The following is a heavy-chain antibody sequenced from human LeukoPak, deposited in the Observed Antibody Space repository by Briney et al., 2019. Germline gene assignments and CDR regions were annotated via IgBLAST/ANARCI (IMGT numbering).Heavy chain of an antibody. CDR3: TRACCSSSACYRFDY. D-gene: IGHD2-2*01. CDR2: KNQDGREK. J-gene: IGHJ4*02. CDR1: GLTFRSFW. V-gene: IGHV3-7*03. Sequence: PGGSLRLSWAVSGLTFRSFWMSWVRQAPGKGLEWVANKNQDGREKYFVDSVKGRFTISRDNPENTLYIQMGSLRPEDMALYYGTRACCSSSACYRFDYWGRGSLVTVSS.